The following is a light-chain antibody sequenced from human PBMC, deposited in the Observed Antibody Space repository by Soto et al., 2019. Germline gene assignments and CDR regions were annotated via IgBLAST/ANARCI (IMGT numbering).Light chain of an antibody. CDR1: QSLVYRDGIAY. CDR2: QAS. J-gene: IGKJ2*01. V-gene: IGKV2-30*01. Sequence: DVVMTQSPLSLPVTLGQPASISCRSSQSLVYRDGIAYLNWFHQRPVQSPRRLIYQASHRDSGXPXRXXGSGSGTDFTLKISRVEAEDVGVYYCMQGTHWPPYTFGQGTRLEIK. CDR3: MQGTHWPPYT.